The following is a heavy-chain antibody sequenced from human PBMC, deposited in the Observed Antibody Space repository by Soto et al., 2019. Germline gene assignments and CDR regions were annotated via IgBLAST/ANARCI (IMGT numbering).Heavy chain of an antibody. CDR2: ISYDGSNK. V-gene: IGHV3-30-3*01. D-gene: IGHD6-6*01. Sequence: GGSLRLSCAASGFTFSSYAMHWVRQAPGKGLEWVAVISYDGSNKYYADSVKGRFTISRDNSKNTLYLQMNSLRADDTAVYYCARAGDGYSSSSALHSYYYGMDVWGQGTTVTVSS. CDR3: ARAGDGYSSSSALHSYYYGMDV. CDR1: GFTFSSYA. J-gene: IGHJ6*02.